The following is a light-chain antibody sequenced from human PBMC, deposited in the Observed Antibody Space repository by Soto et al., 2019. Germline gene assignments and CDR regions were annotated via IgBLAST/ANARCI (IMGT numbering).Light chain of an antibody. CDR3: QRYDSYST. V-gene: IGKV1-5*03. CDR1: QSIDSW. J-gene: IGKJ2*01. CDR2: KAS. Sequence: DIQMTQSPSTLSACIGDRITITCRASQSIDSWLSWYQQKPGKAPKLLIYKASILESGVSSRFSGSGSGTEFTLTISSLQPDDSATYYCQRYDSYSTFGQGTKLEIK.